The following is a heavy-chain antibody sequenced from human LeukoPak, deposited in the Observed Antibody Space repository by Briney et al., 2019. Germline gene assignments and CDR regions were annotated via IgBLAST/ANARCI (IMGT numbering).Heavy chain of an antibody. V-gene: IGHV4-59*01. Sequence: PSEILSLTCTVSGGSISSYYWSWIRQTPGKGLEWIGYIYYSGSTNFNPSLKSRVTISVDTSKNQFSLKMSSVTAADTAVYFCARGGPPGYYYDYYMDVWGKGTTVTISS. CDR1: GGSISSYY. CDR3: ARGGPPGYYYDYYMDV. CDR2: IYYSGST. J-gene: IGHJ6*03.